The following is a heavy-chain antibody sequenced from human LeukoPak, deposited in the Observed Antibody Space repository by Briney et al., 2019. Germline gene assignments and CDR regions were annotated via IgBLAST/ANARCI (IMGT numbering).Heavy chain of an antibody. CDR3: ARVYKGRTSYHPYFQH. V-gene: IGHV3-23*01. J-gene: IGHJ1*01. CDR1: GFTFSSYA. D-gene: IGHD2-2*01. Sequence: GGSLRLSCAASGFTFSSYAMSWVRQAPGKGLEWVSAISGSGVGTYYADSVKGRFTISRDNSKNTLYLQMNSLRAEDTAVYYCARVYKGRTSYHPYFQHWGQGTLVTVSS. CDR2: ISGSGVGT.